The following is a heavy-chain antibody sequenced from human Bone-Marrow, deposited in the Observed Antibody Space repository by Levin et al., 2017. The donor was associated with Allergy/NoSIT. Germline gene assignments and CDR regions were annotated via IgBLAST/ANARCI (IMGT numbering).Heavy chain of an antibody. CDR1: GKALTDLS. J-gene: IGHJ4*02. D-gene: IGHD1-1*01. V-gene: IGHV1-24*01. CDR2: FDPKDGET. Sequence: ASVKVSCKVSGKALTDLSMHWVRQAPGGGLEWMAGFDPKDGETIFAPRFQGRVTMTASAGTGYMELSSLRTEDTAIYYCATNWNFDFWGQGTQVTVSA. CDR3: ATNWNFDF.